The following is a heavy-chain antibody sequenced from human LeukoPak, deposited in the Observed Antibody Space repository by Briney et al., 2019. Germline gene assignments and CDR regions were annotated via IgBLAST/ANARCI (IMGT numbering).Heavy chain of an antibody. CDR2: IEQDGSEK. Sequence: GGSLRLSCAASEFTFSSYWMSWVRQAPGKGLEWVAHIEQDGSEKYYVDSVKGRFTISRDNAKNSLYLQMSSLRAEDTAVYYCARGLGYCSSTSCYEWFDPWGQGTLVTVSS. V-gene: IGHV3-7*01. CDR3: ARGLGYCSSTSCYEWFDP. D-gene: IGHD2-2*01. CDR1: EFTFSSYW. J-gene: IGHJ5*02.